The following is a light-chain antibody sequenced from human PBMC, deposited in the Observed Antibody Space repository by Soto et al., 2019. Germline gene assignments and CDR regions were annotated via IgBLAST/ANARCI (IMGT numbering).Light chain of an antibody. Sequence: QSALTQPASVSGSPGQSITISCTGTSSDVGGYSYVSWYQQHPGKAPNLMIYDVSNRPSGVSNRFSGSESGNTASLTISGLQAEDEADYYCSSFTSSSTYVFGTGTKLTVL. CDR1: SSDVGGYSY. CDR2: DVS. V-gene: IGLV2-14*01. J-gene: IGLJ1*01. CDR3: SSFTSSSTYV.